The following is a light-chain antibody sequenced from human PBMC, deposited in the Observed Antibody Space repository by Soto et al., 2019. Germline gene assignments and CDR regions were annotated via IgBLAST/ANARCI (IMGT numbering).Light chain of an antibody. CDR3: QQSYSTPYT. Sequence: DIQMTQSPSSLSASVGDRVTITCRASQSISNYLNWYQQKPGKAPKLLIYAASSLQSGVPSRFSGRGSGTDFTLTISSLQPEDFATYYCQQSYSTPYTLGQGTKLEIK. CDR1: QSISNY. V-gene: IGKV1-39*01. J-gene: IGKJ2*01. CDR2: AAS.